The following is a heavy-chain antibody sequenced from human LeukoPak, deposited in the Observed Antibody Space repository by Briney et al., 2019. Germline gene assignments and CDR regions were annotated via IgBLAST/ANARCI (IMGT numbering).Heavy chain of an antibody. CDR2: INTNTGNP. J-gene: IGHJ6*02. D-gene: IGHD6-13*01. CDR1: GYTFTSYV. Sequence: GASVKVSCKASGYTFTSYVMNWVRQAPGQGLEWMGWINTNTGNPTYAQGFTGRFVFSLDTSVSTAYLQISSLKAEDTAVYYCARGGYSSSWYRVYGMDVWGQGTTVTVSS. CDR3: ARGGYSSSWYRVYGMDV. V-gene: IGHV7-4-1*02.